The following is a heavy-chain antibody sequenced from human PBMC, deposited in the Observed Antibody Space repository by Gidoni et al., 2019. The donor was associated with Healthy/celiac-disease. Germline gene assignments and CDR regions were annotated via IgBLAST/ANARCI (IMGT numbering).Heavy chain of an antibody. D-gene: IGHD3-16*02. CDR1: GGTFSSYA. J-gene: IGHJ3*02. CDR2: IIPIFGTA. V-gene: IGHV1-69*01. Sequence: QVQLVQSGAEVQKPGSSVKVPCKASGGTFSSYAISWVRPAPGQGLEWMGGIIPIFGTANYAQKFQGRVTITADESTSTAYMELSSLRSEDTAVYYCAREGYDYVWGSYRRTIDAFDIWGQGTMVTVSS. CDR3: AREGYDYVWGSYRRTIDAFDI.